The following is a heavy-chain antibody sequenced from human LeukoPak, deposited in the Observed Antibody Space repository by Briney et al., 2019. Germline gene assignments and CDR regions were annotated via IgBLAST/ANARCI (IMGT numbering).Heavy chain of an antibody. CDR1: GYTFTGYY. Sequence: ASVKVSCKASGYTFTGYYMHWVRQAPGQGLEWMGWTNPNSGGTNYAQKFQGRVTMTRDTSISTAYMELSRLRSDDTAVYYCARSRPVVPAAILSSWFDPWGQGTLVTVSS. J-gene: IGHJ5*02. V-gene: IGHV1-2*02. CDR3: ARSRPVVPAAILSSWFDP. D-gene: IGHD2-2*01. CDR2: TNPNSGGT.